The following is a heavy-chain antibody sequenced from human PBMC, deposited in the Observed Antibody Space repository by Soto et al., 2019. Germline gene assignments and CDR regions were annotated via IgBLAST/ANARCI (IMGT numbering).Heavy chain of an antibody. CDR3: ARLTMVRGVIITVDFDY. J-gene: IGHJ4*02. V-gene: IGHV4-39*01. Sequence: SETLSLTCTVSGGSISSSSFYWGWIRQPPGKGLEWIGSIYYSGSTYYNPSLKSRVTISVDTSKNQFSLKLSSVTAADTAVYYCARLTMVRGVIITVDFDYWGQGTMVTVYS. D-gene: IGHD3-10*01. CDR1: GGSISSSSFY. CDR2: IYYSGST.